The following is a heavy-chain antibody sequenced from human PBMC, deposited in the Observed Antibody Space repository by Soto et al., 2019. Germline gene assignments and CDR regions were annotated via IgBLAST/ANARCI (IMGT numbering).Heavy chain of an antibody. Sequence: GASVKVSCKASGNTFTSYAMHWVRKAPGQRLERMGWINAGNGNTKYSQKFQGRVTITRDTSASTAYMELSSLRSEDTAVYYCATSRITIFGVVTPYGMDVWGQGTTVTVSS. V-gene: IGHV1-3*01. CDR1: GNTFTSYA. D-gene: IGHD3-3*01. CDR2: INAGNGNT. CDR3: ATSRITIFGVVTPYGMDV. J-gene: IGHJ6*02.